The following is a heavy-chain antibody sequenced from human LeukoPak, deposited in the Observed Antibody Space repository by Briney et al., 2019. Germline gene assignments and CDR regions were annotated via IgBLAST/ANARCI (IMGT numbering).Heavy chain of an antibody. V-gene: IGHV4-30-2*01. D-gene: IGHD4-11*01. CDR1: GGSISSGGYY. CDR2: TNHSGST. Sequence: NSSQTLSLTCAVSGGSISSGGYYWSWIRQPPGKGLEWIGETNHSGSTNYNPSLKSRVTISVDTSKNQFSLKLSSVTAADTAVYYCARGGTVTTVGGSGSFVYYYYGMDVWGQGTTVTVSS. CDR3: ARGGTVTTVGGSGSFVYYYYGMDV. J-gene: IGHJ6*02.